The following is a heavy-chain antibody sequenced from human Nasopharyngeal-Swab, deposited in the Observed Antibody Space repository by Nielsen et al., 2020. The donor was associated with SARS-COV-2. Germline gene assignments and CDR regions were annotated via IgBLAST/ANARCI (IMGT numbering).Heavy chain of an antibody. V-gene: IGHV1-24*01. Sequence: ASVKVSCKVSGYTLTELSMHWVRQAPGKGLEWMGGFDPEDGETIYAQKFQGRVTMTGDTSTDTAYMELSSLRSEDTAVYYCATRGSTSFNWFDPWGQGTLVTVSS. D-gene: IGHD2-2*01. CDR3: ATRGSTSFNWFDP. CDR2: FDPEDGET. J-gene: IGHJ5*02. CDR1: GYTLTELS.